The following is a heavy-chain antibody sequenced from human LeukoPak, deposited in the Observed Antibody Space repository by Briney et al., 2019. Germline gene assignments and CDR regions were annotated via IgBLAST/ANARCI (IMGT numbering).Heavy chain of an antibody. CDR1: GYTFTGYY. CDR3: ASARYYYDSSGYYYSGLDAFDI. Sequence: ASVKVSCKASGYTFTGYYMHWVRQAPGQGLEWMGWINPNSGGTNYAQKFQGRVTMTRDTSISTAYMELSRLRSDDTAVYYCASARYYYDSSGYYYSGLDAFDIWGQGTMATVSS. V-gene: IGHV1-2*02. J-gene: IGHJ3*02. D-gene: IGHD3-22*01. CDR2: INPNSGGT.